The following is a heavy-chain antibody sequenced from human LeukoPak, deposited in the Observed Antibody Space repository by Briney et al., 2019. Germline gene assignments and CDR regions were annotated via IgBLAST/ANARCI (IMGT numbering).Heavy chain of an antibody. CDR2: ISAYNGNT. Sequence: ASVKVSCKASGYIFTSYGISWVRQAPGQGLEWMGWISAYNGNTNYAQKLQGRVTMTTDTSTSTAYMELRSLRSDDTAVYYCARDVTMVRGVIRPAFGYWGQGTLVTVSS. D-gene: IGHD3-10*01. V-gene: IGHV1-18*01. CDR3: ARDVTMVRGVIRPAFGY. CDR1: GYIFTSYG. J-gene: IGHJ4*02.